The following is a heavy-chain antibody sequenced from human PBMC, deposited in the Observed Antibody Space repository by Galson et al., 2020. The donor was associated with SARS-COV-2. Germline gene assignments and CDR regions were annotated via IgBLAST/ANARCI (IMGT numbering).Heavy chain of an antibody. J-gene: IGHJ6*02. D-gene: IGHD6-6*01. V-gene: IGHV6-1*01. CDR2: TYYRSKWNN. CDR3: ARRLSSSNYYGMDV. CDR1: GDSVSSNTAA. Sequence: SQTLSLTCAISGDSVSSNTAAWNWIRQSPSRGLEWLGRTYYRSKWNNDYALSVKSRITISVDTSKNQFSLQLNSVTPEDTAVYYCARRLSSSNYYGMDVWGQGTTVTVSS.